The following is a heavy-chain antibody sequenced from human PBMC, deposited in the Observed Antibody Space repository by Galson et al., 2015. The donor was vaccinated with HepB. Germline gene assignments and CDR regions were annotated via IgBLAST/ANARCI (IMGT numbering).Heavy chain of an antibody. J-gene: IGHJ5*02. CDR3: ARTPYYDYVWGSPIANWFDP. V-gene: IGHV2-70*11. CDR2: IDWDDDK. D-gene: IGHD3-16*01. CDR1: GFSLSTSGMC. Sequence: PALVKPTQTLTLTCTFSGFSLSTSGMCVSWIRQPPGKALEWLARIDWDDDKYYSTSLKTRLTISKDTSKNQVVLTMTNMDPVDTATYYCARTPYYDYVWGSPIANWFDPWGQGTLVTVSS.